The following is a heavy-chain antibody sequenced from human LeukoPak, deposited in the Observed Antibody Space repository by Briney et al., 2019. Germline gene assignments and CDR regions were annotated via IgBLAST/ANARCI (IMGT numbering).Heavy chain of an antibody. J-gene: IGHJ2*01. CDR3: ARTRTTVTKRYFDL. CDR2: INHSGST. D-gene: IGHD4-17*01. V-gene: IGHV4-34*01. Sequence: SETLSLTCAVYGGSFSGYYWSWIRQPPGQGLEWIGEINHSGSTNYNPSLKSRVTISVDTSKNQFSLKLSSVTAADTAVYYCARTRTTVTKRYFDLWGRGTLVTVSS. CDR1: GGSFSGYY.